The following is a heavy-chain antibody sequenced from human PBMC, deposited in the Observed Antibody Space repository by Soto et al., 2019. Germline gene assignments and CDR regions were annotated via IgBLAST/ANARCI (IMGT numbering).Heavy chain of an antibody. CDR3: ATSYGSGYRAFDY. CDR2: INPILSMS. D-gene: IGHD3-10*01. Sequence: QVQLVQSGAEVKRPGSSVKVSCKASGDTFAFHSINWVRQAPGLGPEWMGRINPILSMSNYAQRFQGRVTMTADKSTSTAYMVLSSLRSEDTAIYYCATSYGSGYRAFDYWGQGALVTVSS. CDR1: GDTFAFHS. V-gene: IGHV1-69*02. J-gene: IGHJ4*02.